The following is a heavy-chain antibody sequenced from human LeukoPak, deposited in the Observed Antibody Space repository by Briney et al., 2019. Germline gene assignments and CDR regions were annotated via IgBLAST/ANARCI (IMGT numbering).Heavy chain of an antibody. V-gene: IGHV4-30-4*08. CDR3: ARLDYYGSESYPGTVDY. D-gene: IGHD3-10*01. CDR2: IYYSGST. J-gene: IGHJ4*02. CDR1: GGSISSGDYY. Sequence: PSQTLSLTCTVSGGSISSGDYYWSWIRQPPGKGLEWIGYIYYSGSTYYNPSLKSRVTISVDTSKNQFSLKLSSVTAADTAVYYCARLDYYGSESYPGTVDYWGQGTLVTVSS.